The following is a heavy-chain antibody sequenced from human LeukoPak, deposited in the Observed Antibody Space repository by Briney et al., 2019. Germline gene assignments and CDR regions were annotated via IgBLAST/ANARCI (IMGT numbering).Heavy chain of an antibody. CDR3: ARQDGGSSPGDY. CDR1: GYQFTNYW. D-gene: IGHD4-23*01. Sequence: GESLKISCQCSGYQFTNYWIAWVRPLPGKGLEGMGIIYPGGSDIRYSPSFRGQVTFSADKSINTAYLQWGSLKASDTAMYYCARQDGGSSPGDYWGQGTLVTVSS. J-gene: IGHJ4*02. V-gene: IGHV5-51*01. CDR2: IYPGGSDI.